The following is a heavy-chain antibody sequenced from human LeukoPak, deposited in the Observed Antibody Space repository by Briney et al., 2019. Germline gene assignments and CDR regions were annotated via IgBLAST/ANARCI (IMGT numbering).Heavy chain of an antibody. Sequence: SETLSLTCAVYGGSFSGYYWSWIRQPPGKGLEWIGEINHSGSTNYNPSLKSRVTISVDTSKNQFSLKLSSVTAADTAVYYCASRLWGSYRYTRGYFDYWGQGTLVTVSS. CDR2: INHSGST. CDR1: GGSFSGYY. J-gene: IGHJ4*02. D-gene: IGHD3-16*02. V-gene: IGHV4-34*01. CDR3: ASRLWGSYRYTRGYFDY.